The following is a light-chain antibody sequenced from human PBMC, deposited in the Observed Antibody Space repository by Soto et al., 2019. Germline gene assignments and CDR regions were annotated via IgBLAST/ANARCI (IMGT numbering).Light chain of an antibody. CDR2: EVS. Sequence: QSVLTQPASVSGSPGQSITIACTGTSSDFGGYNYVSWYQQHPGKAPKLMIYEVSNRPSGVSNRFSGSKSGNTASLTISGLQAEDEADYYCSSYTSRSTRVFGTGTKLTVL. V-gene: IGLV2-14*01. CDR3: SSYTSRSTRV. J-gene: IGLJ1*01. CDR1: SSDFGGYNY.